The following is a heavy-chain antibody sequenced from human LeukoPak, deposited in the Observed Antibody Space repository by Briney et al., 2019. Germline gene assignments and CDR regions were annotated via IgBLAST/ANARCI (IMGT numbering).Heavy chain of an antibody. CDR1: GGSFSGYY. CDR3: ARGPDIVVVPAAPSRDY. J-gene: IGHJ4*02. D-gene: IGHD2-2*01. Sequence: PSETLSLTCAVYGGSFSGYYWSWIRQPPGKGLEWIGEINHSGSTNYNPALKSRVTISVDTSKNQFSLKLSSVPAADTAVYYCARGPDIVVVPAAPSRDYWGQGTLVTVSS. V-gene: IGHV4-34*01. CDR2: INHSGST.